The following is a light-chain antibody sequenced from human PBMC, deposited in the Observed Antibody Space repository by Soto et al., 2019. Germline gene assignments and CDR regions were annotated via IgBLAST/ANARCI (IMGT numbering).Light chain of an antibody. CDR3: QQRSNWLIT. CDR2: DAS. Sequence: ETMMTQSPDTLSVSLGERATLSCRASQSLRSSLAWYQQKPGQAPRLLIYDASNRATGIPARFSGSGSGTDFTLTISSLEPEDFAVYYCQQRSNWLITFGQGTRLEI. J-gene: IGKJ5*01. CDR1: QSLRSS. V-gene: IGKV3-11*01.